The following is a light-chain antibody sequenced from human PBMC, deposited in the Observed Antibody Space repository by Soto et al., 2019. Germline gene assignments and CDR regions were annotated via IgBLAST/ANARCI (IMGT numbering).Light chain of an antibody. J-gene: IGKJ1*01. CDR3: QQYNTYSPWA. CDR1: QSIGSR. CDR2: DAS. Sequence: DIQMTQSPSTLSASVGDRVTITCRASQSIGSRLVWYQQKPGKAPKFLIYDASSLQSGVPSRISGSGSGTEFTLTISSLQPDDFATYYCQQYNTYSPWAFGQGTKLEI. V-gene: IGKV1-5*01.